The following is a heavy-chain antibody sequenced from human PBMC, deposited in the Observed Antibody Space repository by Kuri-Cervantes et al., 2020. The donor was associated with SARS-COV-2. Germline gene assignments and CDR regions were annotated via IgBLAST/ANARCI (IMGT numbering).Heavy chain of an antibody. J-gene: IGHJ3*02. CDR2: ISYDGSNK. Sequence: GGSLRLSCAASGFTFSSYAMHWVRQAPGKGLEWVAVISYDGSNKYYADSVKGRFTISRDNSKNTLYLQMNSLRAEDTAVYYCARPQGYCSGGSCPDAFDIWGQGTTVTVSS. CDR3: ARPQGYCSGGSCPDAFDI. D-gene: IGHD2-15*01. V-gene: IGHV3-30-3*01. CDR1: GFTFSSYA.